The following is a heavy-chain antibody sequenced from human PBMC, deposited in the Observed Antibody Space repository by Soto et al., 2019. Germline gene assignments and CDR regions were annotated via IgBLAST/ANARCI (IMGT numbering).Heavy chain of an antibody. Sequence: HPGGSLRLSCTASGFTFSDYAMSWVRQAPGKGLEWVSAISGTGAGTYYADSVKGRFTISRDNSKNTLYLQMNSLRAEDTAVYYCAKARGSIAAGGTYYFDSWGQETLVTVSS. V-gene: IGHV3-23*01. CDR1: GFTFSDYA. CDR2: ISGTGAGT. D-gene: IGHD6-13*01. CDR3: AKARGSIAAGGTYYFDS. J-gene: IGHJ4*02.